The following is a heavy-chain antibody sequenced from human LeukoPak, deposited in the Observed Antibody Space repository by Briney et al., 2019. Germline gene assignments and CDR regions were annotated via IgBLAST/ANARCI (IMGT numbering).Heavy chain of an antibody. CDR1: GFTFSSYA. CDR3: AKEGLSIVAVAAAPFDY. V-gene: IGHV3-23*01. CDR2: ISGSGGNT. J-gene: IGHJ4*02. D-gene: IGHD2-2*01. Sequence: PGGSLRLSCAASGFTFSSYAMSWVRQGPGKGLEWVSAISGSGGNTYYADSVKGRFTISRDNSKNTLYLQMNSLRAEDTAVYYCAKEGLSIVAVAAAPFDYWGQGTLVTVSS.